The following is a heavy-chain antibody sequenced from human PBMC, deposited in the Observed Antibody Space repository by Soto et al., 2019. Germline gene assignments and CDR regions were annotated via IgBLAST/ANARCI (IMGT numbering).Heavy chain of an antibody. CDR1: GFTFSNAW. V-gene: IGHV3-15*07. Sequence: GESLRLSCAASGFTFSNAWMNWVRQAPGKGLEWVGRIKSKTDGGTTDYAAPVKGRFTISRDDSKNTLYLQMNSLKTVDTAVYYCTTGYDFWSGYYHYYYGMDVWGQGTTVTVSS. CDR2: IKSKTDGGTT. J-gene: IGHJ6*02. CDR3: TTGYDFWSGYYHYYYGMDV. D-gene: IGHD3-3*01.